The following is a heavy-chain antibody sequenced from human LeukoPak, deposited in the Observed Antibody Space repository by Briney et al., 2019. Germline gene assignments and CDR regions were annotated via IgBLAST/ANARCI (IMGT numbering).Heavy chain of an antibody. Sequence: AGGSLRLSCAASGFTFTDYYMSWVRQAPGKGLEWLPCISSSGTTTYYAASVKGRFTIPRDNAKNSLFLQMNSLRAEDTAVYYCARKRSNGFLNFWGQGTLVTVSS. CDR1: GFTFTDYY. J-gene: IGHJ4*02. D-gene: IGHD3-22*01. CDR3: ARKRSNGFLNF. V-gene: IGHV3-11*01. CDR2: ISSSGTTT.